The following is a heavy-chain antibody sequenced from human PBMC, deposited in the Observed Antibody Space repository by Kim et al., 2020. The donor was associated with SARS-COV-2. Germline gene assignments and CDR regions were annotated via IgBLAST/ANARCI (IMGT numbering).Heavy chain of an antibody. J-gene: IGHJ4*02. CDR3: TTGGGWGSDY. V-gene: IGHV3-7*01. CDR1: GFRFSAHW. D-gene: IGHD3-16*01. CDR2: ISNGGTEK. Sequence: GGSLRLSCAVSGFRFSAHWMGWVRQAPEKGLEWVAVISNGGTEKHHADSVKGRFSVSRDDAHNSLYLEMNNLGPEDTAVYYCTTGGGWGSDYLGQGNLV.